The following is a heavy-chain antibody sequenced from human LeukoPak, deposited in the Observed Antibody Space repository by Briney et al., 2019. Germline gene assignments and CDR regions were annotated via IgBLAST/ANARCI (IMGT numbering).Heavy chain of an antibody. CDR2: IYYSGST. V-gene: IGHV4-39*07. D-gene: IGHD2-15*01. CDR1: GGSISSSSYY. Sequence: SSETLSLTCTVSGGSISSSSYYWGWIRQPPGKGLEWIGSIYYSGSTYYNPSLKSRVTISVDRSKNQFSLKLSSVTAADTAVYYCARVIVVVVAEWDAFDIWGQGTMVTVSS. CDR3: ARVIVVVVAEWDAFDI. J-gene: IGHJ3*02.